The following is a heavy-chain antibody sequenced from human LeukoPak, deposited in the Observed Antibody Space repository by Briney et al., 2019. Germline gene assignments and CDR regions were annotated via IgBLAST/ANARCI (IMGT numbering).Heavy chain of an antibody. CDR3: ASVYCRSTSCWFDY. CDR1: GGSISSSSYY. V-gene: IGHV4-39*01. Sequence: SETLSLTCTVSGGSISSSSYYWGWIRQPPGKGLEWIVSMYYSGSTYYNPSLKSRVTISVDTSKNQFSLKLSSVTAADTAVYYCASVYCRSTSCWFDYWGQGTLVTVSS. J-gene: IGHJ4*02. D-gene: IGHD2-2*01. CDR2: MYYSGST.